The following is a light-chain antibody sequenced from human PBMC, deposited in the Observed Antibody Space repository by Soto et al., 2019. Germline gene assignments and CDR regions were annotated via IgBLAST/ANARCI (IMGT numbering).Light chain of an antibody. Sequence: EIVLTQSPATLSLSPGERATLSCRASQSVSSYLAWYQQKPGQAPRLLIYDASNRATGIPARFSGSGSGTDFTLTISSLEPEDFAVYYCQPRSNWPRTFGQGTKVAIK. CDR3: QPRSNWPRT. J-gene: IGKJ1*01. CDR2: DAS. V-gene: IGKV3-11*01. CDR1: QSVSSY.